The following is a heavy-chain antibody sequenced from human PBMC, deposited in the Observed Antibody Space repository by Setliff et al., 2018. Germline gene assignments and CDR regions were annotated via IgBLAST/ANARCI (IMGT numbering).Heavy chain of an antibody. CDR2: INHSGST. D-gene: IGHD3-22*01. V-gene: IGHV4-34*01. J-gene: IGHJ4*02. Sequence: SETLSLTCAVYGGSFSGYYWSWIRQPPGKGLEWIGEINHSGSTNSNPSLKSRVTISVDTSKNQFSLKLSSVTAADTAIYYCARGNYDSSGYYLDYWGQGTLVTVSS. CDR3: ARGNYDSSGYYLDY. CDR1: GGSFSGYY.